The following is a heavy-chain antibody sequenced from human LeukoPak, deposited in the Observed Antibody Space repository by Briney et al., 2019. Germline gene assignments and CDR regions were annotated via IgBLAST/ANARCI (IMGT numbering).Heavy chain of an antibody. J-gene: IGHJ4*02. CDR2: ISSSSSTI. D-gene: IGHD3-10*01. Sequence: GGSLRLSCAASGFTFSRFNMNWVRQAPGKGLEWVSYISSSSSTIYYADAVKGRFTISRDNSKTTLYLEMNTLRAEDTAVYYCAKGSSSGRPYFFDYWGQGTLVTVSS. CDR1: GFTFSRFN. V-gene: IGHV3-48*01. CDR3: AKGSSSGRPYFFDY.